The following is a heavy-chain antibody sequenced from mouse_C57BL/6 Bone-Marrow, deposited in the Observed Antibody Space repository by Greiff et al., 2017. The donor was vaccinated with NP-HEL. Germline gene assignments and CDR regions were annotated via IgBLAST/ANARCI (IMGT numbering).Heavy chain of an antibody. V-gene: IGHV1-62-2*01. CDR3: ARHEDLWPRRDWYFDV. CDR1: GYTFTEYT. D-gene: IGHD1-1*02. Sequence: QVHVKQSGAELVKPGASVKLSCKASGYTFTEYTIHWVKQRSGQGLEWIGWFYPGSGSIKYNEKFKDKATLTADKSSSTVYMELSRLTSEDSAVYFCARHEDLWPRRDWYFDVWGTGTTVTVSS. J-gene: IGHJ1*03. CDR2: FYPGSGSI.